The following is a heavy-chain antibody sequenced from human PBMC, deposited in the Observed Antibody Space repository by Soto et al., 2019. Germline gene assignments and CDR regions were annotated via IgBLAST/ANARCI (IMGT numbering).Heavy chain of an antibody. J-gene: IGHJ4*02. D-gene: IGHD4-17*01. V-gene: IGHV3-23*01. CDR2: ISATGLST. Sequence: GGSLRLSCAASGFTFNNYAMGWVRQAPGKGLEWVSAISATGLSTYYANSGKGRFTISRDSSKNTLSLLMNSLRAEDTAVYYCAKFGAWYGDYYFDYWGQGTRVTVSS. CDR3: AKFGAWYGDYYFDY. CDR1: GFTFNNYA.